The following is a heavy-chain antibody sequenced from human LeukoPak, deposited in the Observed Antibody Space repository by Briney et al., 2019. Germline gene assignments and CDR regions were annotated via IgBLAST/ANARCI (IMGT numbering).Heavy chain of an antibody. CDR3: ARDPLHNWNDGGYFDY. D-gene: IGHD1-1*01. Sequence: SETLSLTCTVSGGSISSGSYYWSWIRQPAGKGLEWIGRIYTSGSTNYNPSLKSRVTISVDTSKNQFSLKLSSVTAADTAVYYCARDPLHNWNDGGYFDYWGQGTLVTVSS. CDR1: GGSISSGSYY. J-gene: IGHJ4*02. V-gene: IGHV4-61*02. CDR2: IYTSGST.